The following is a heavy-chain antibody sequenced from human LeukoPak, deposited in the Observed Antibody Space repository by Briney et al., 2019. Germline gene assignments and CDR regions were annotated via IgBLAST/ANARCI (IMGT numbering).Heavy chain of an antibody. Sequence: GGSLRLSCAASGFTFSSYAMHWVRQAPGKGLEWVAVISYDGSNKYYADSVKGRFTISRDNSKNTLYLQMNSLRAEDTAVYYCARDPDSSGYYLEFDPWGQGTLVTVSS. CDR2: ISYDGSNK. CDR3: ARDPDSSGYYLEFDP. CDR1: GFTFSSYA. V-gene: IGHV3-30-3*01. J-gene: IGHJ5*02. D-gene: IGHD3-22*01.